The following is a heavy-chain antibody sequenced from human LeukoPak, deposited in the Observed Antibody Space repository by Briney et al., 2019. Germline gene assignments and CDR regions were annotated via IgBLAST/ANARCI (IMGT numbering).Heavy chain of an antibody. CDR1: GFTFNNYA. CDR2: INGNGAAT. CDR3: ARGERFGEWYYYGMDV. J-gene: IGHJ6*02. D-gene: IGHD3-10*01. Sequence: GGSLRLSCVASGFTFNNYAMHWVRQAPGKGLEWVSTINGNGAATYYADSFKGRFLISRDNSENTLYLQMNSLRAEDTAVYYCARGERFGEWYYYGMDVWGQGTTVTVFS. V-gene: IGHV3-23*01.